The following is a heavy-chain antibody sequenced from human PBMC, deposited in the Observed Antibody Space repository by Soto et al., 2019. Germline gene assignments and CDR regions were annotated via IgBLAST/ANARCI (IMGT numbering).Heavy chain of an antibody. CDR1: GGSISSSSYY. CDR2: IYYSGST. V-gene: IGHV4-39*01. J-gene: IGHJ5*02. CDR3: ARQIEGIGIARENWFDP. Sequence: QLQLQESGPGLVKPSETLSLTCTVSGGSISSSSYYWGWIRQPPGKGLEWIGSIYYSGSTYYNPSLKSRVTISVDTSKNQFSLKLSSVTAADTAVYYCARQIEGIGIARENWFDPWGQGTLVTVSS. D-gene: IGHD6-13*01.